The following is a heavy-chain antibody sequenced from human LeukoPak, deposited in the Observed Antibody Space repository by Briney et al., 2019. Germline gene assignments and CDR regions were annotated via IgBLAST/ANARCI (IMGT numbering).Heavy chain of an antibody. CDR3: VRDFRSADY. CDR1: GFIFSLYC. CDR2: ICPDGTGI. V-gene: IGHV3-74*01. J-gene: IGHJ4*02. Sequence: PGGSLRLSCAASGFIFSLYCMHWVRQAPGKGPMWVPRICPDGTGISYADSVKARFNTSRDNAKNTVYLQMNGLREEDTAVYYCVRDFRSADYWGQGTLVTVSS.